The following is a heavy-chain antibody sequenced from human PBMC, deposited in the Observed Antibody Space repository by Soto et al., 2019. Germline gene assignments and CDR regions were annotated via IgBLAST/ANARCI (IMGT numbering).Heavy chain of an antibody. V-gene: IGHV3-23*01. D-gene: IGHD2-15*01. J-gene: IGHJ6*02. Sequence: GGSLRLSCAASGFTFSSYAMSWVRQAPGKGLEWVSAISGSGGSTYYADSVKGRFTISRDNSKNTLYLQMNSLRAEDTAVYYRAKEYCSGGSCYSPVGGMDVWGQGTTVTVSS. CDR2: ISGSGGST. CDR1: GFTFSSYA. CDR3: AKEYCSGGSCYSPVGGMDV.